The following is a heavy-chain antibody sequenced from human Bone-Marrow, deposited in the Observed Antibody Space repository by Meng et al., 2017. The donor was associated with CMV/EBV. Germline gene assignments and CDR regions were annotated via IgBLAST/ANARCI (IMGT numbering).Heavy chain of an antibody. CDR1: GGSVSSGSYY. V-gene: IGHV4-61*01. CDR3: ARGRGVVKQYYFDY. D-gene: IGHD3-3*01. CDR2: IYYSGST. Sequence: SETLSLTCTVSGGSVSSGSYYWSWIRQPPGKGLEWIGYIYYSGSTNYNPSLKSRVTISVDTSKNQFSLKLSSETAADTAVYYCARGRGVVKQYYFDYWGQGTLVTVSS. J-gene: IGHJ4*02.